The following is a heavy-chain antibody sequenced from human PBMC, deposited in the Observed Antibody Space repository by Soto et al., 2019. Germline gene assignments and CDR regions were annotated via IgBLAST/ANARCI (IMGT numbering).Heavy chain of an antibody. Sequence: QVQLVQSGAEVKKPGASVKVSCKASGYTFTSYAMHWVRQAPGQRLEWMGWINAGNGNTKYSQKFQGRVTITRDTSASTAYMELSSLRSEDTAVYSCARSPGDDSNAADYWGQGTLVTVSS. CDR3: ARSPGDDSNAADY. CDR1: GYTFTSYA. V-gene: IGHV1-3*01. J-gene: IGHJ4*02. CDR2: INAGNGNT. D-gene: IGHD3-22*01.